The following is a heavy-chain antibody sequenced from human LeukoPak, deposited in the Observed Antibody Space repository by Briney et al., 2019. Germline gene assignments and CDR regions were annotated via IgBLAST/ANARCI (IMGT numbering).Heavy chain of an antibody. CDR1: GFTFSTYA. V-gene: IGHV3-30-3*01. J-gene: IGHJ6*03. CDR2: ISYDGNNK. D-gene: IGHD6-13*01. Sequence: GRSLRLSCAASGFTFSTYAIHWVRQAPGKGLEWVAVISYDGNNKYYADAVKGRSTISRDNSKNTLYLQMNSLRAEDTAVYYCAKDLGPLYSSSPMDVWGKGTTVTVSS. CDR3: AKDLGPLYSSSPMDV.